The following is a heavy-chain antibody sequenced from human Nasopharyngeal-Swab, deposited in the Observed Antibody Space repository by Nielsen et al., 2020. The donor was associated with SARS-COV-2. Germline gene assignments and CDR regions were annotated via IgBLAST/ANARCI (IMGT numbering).Heavy chain of an antibody. J-gene: IGHJ4*02. V-gene: IGHV4-4*07. CDR2: IYTSGST. D-gene: IGHD3-22*01. CDR3: ARDRVDDYYDSSGQVYYFDY. Sequence: SETLSLTCTVSGGSISSYYWSWIRQPAEKGLEWIGRIYTSGSTNYNPSLKSRVTMSVDTSKNQFSLKLSSVTAADTAVYYCARDRVDDYYDSSGQVYYFDYWGQGTLVTVSS. CDR1: GGSISSYY.